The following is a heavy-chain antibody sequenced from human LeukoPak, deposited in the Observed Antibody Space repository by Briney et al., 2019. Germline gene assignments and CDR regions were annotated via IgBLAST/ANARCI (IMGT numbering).Heavy chain of an antibody. CDR3: ARDPYYESSGYYRDY. D-gene: IGHD3-22*01. CDR2: IYISGST. Sequence: SETLSLTCTVSGGYISGYYWSWIRQPAGKGLKWIGRIYISGSTNYNPSLKSRVTMSVDTSKNQFSLKLTSVTAADTAVYYCARDPYYESSGYYRDYWGQGTLVTVSS. V-gene: IGHV4-4*07. J-gene: IGHJ4*02. CDR1: GGYISGYY.